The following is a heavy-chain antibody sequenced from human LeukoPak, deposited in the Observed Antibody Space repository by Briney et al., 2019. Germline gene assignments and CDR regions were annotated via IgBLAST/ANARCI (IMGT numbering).Heavy chain of an antibody. CDR3: ARASTYGGNSGNAFDI. J-gene: IGHJ3*02. D-gene: IGHD4-23*01. V-gene: IGHV1-46*03. CDR2: INPSGGST. CDR1: GYTFTSYY. Sequence: ASVKVSCKASGYTFTSYYMHWVRQAPGQGLEWMGIINPSGGSTSYAQKFQGRVTMTRDTSTSTVYMELSSLRSEDTVVYYCARASTYGGNSGNAFDIWGQGTMVTVSS.